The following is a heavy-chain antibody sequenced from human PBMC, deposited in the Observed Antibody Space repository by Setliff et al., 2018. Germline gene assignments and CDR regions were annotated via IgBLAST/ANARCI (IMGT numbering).Heavy chain of an antibody. CDR2: ISTSSSTI. V-gene: IGHV3-48*01. D-gene: IGHD2-15*01. CDR3: AKGVGNCRGGNCYSDAFDI. CDR1: GFTFSSYG. Sequence: GGSLRLSCVASGFTFSSYGMTWVRQAPGKGLEWISYISTSSSTISYADSVKGRFTMSRDNANQSLYLQMNSLRAEDTAEYYCAKGVGNCRGGNCYSDAFDIWGQGTMVTVSS. J-gene: IGHJ3*02.